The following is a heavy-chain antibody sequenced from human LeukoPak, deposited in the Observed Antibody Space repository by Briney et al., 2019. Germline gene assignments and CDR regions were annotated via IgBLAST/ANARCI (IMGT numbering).Heavy chain of an antibody. V-gene: IGHV3-21*01. D-gene: IGHD2-21*02. CDR2: ISSSSSYI. CDR1: GFTFSTYS. J-gene: IGHJ4*02. CDR3: ARDPCCCGGDCYSVLDY. Sequence: PGGSLGLSCAASGFTFSTYSMKWVRQAPGKGLEWVSSISSSSSYIYYADSVKGRFTISRDNAKNSLYLRMNSLTAEDTAVYYCARDPCCCGGDCYSVLDYWGQGTLVTVSS.